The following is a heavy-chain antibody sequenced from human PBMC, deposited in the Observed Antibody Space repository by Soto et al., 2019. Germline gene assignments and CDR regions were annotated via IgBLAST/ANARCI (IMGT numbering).Heavy chain of an antibody. D-gene: IGHD2-15*01. Sequence: QVQLVESGGGVVQPGRSLRLSCAASGFTFSSYGMHWVRQAPGKGLEWVAVIWYDGSNKYYADSVKGRFTISRDNSKNTLYLQMNSLRAEDTAVYYCARVPYCSGGSCYPDYWGQGTLVTVSS. CDR3: ARVPYCSGGSCYPDY. CDR2: IWYDGSNK. V-gene: IGHV3-33*01. J-gene: IGHJ4*02. CDR1: GFTFSSYG.